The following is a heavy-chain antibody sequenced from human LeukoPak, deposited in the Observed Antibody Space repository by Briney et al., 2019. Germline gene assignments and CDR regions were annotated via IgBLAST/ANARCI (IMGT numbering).Heavy chain of an antibody. J-gene: IGHJ6*03. CDR3: ARGATLLIPGYSSGWYGGNYYYYMDV. CDR1: GGSFSGYY. D-gene: IGHD6-19*01. Sequence: SETLSLTCAVYGGSFSGYYWSRIRQPPGKGLEWIGEINHSGSTNYNPSLKSRVTISVDTSKNQFSLKLSSVTAADTAVYYCARGATLLIPGYSSGWYGGNYYYYMDVWGKGTTVTVSS. V-gene: IGHV4-34*01. CDR2: INHSGST.